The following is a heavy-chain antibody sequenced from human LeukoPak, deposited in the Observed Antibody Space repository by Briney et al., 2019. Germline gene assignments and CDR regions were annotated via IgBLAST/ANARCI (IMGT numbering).Heavy chain of an antibody. CDR1: GGTFSSYA. D-gene: IGHD3-10*01. CDR3: ARDLTWFGEATNWFDP. J-gene: IGHJ5*02. Sequence: SVKVSCKASGGTFSSYAISWVRQAPGQGLEWMGGIIPIFGTANYAQKFQGRVTITADESTSTAYMELSSLRSEDTAVYYCARDLTWFGEATNWFDPWGQGTLVTVSS. V-gene: IGHV1-69*13. CDR2: IIPIFGTA.